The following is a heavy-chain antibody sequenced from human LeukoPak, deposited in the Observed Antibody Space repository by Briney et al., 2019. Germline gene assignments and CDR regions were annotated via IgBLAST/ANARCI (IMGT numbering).Heavy chain of an antibody. Sequence: GGSLRLSCTVSGFTVSSNSMSWVRQAPGKGLEWVSFIYSDNTHCSDSVKGRFTISRDNSKNTLYLQMNSLRAEDTAVYYCSRHRGLLWSATWGQGTLVTVSS. CDR1: GFTVSSNS. D-gene: IGHD3-10*01. V-gene: IGHV3-53*01. CDR2: IYSDNT. J-gene: IGHJ5*02. CDR3: SRHRGLLWSAT.